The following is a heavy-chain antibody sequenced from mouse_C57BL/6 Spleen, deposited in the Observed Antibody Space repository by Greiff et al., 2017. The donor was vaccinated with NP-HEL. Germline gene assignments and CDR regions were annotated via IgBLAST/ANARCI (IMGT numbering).Heavy chain of an antibody. V-gene: IGHV5-17*01. J-gene: IGHJ3*01. CDR2: ISSGSSTI. Sequence: DVHLVESGGGLVKPGGSLKLSCAASGFTFSDYGMHWVRQAPEKGLEWVAYISSGSSTIYYADTVKGRFTISRDNAKNTLFLQMTSLRSEDTAMYYCANNDGYYWFAYWGQGTLVTVSA. CDR1: GFTFSDYG. CDR3: ANNDGYYWFAY. D-gene: IGHD2-3*01.